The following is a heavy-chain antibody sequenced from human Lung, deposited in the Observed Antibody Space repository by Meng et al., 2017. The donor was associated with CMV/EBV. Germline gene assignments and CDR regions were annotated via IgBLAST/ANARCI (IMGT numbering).Heavy chain of an antibody. D-gene: IGHD3-22*01. J-gene: IGHJ5*02. Sequence: GGSLRLSCKGSGYSFTSYWIGWVRQMPGKGLEWMGIIYPGDSDTRYSPSFQGQVTISADKSISTAYLQWSSLKASDTAMYYCARTVKYYYDSSGPDPWGQGTLVTVSS. CDR2: IYPGDSDT. CDR1: GYSFTSYW. V-gene: IGHV5-51*01. CDR3: ARTVKYYYDSSGPDP.